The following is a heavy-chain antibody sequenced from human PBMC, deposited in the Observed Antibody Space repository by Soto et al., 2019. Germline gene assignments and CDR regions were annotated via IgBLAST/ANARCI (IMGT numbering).Heavy chain of an antibody. V-gene: IGHV4-59*01. J-gene: IGHJ4*02. CDR1: GDSISGYY. CDR3: ARGTFNFGPGIFDL. CDR2: IYHSDRTTT. Sequence: QVQLQESGPGLVKPSETLSLTCSVSGDSISGYYWSWIRQPPGKGLEWIGYIYHSDRTTTRNNPSLESRLTISVDSSKSQVSLSLKSVTAADTALYYCARGTFNFGPGIFDLWGPGTQVVASS. D-gene: IGHD1-1*01.